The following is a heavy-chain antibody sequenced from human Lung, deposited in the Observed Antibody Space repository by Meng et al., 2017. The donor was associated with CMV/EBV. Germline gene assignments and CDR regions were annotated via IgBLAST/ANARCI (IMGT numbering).Heavy chain of an antibody. V-gene: IGHV3-53*01. CDR3: ARDLRPSGGGMDV. CDR1: GFSVNSNF. D-gene: IGHD2-8*02. CDR2: IYTGGIT. Sequence: GGSLRLXCAASGFSVNSNFMNWVRQALGKGLEWVSVIYTGGITYYADSVKGRFTISRDNSKNTVHLQMNNLRPGDTAVYYCARDLRPSGGGMDVWGQGTTVXVSS. J-gene: IGHJ6*02.